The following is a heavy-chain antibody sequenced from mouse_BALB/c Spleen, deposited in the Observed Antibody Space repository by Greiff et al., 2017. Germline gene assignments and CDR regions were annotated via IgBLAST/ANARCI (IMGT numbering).Heavy chain of an antibody. J-gene: IGHJ4*01. Sequence: VQLQQSGAELVRPGSSVKISCKASGYAFSSYWMNWVKQRPGQGLEWIGQIYPGDGDTNYNGKFKGKATLTADKSSSTAYMQLSSLTSEDSAVYFCASSYGYSYAMDYWGQGTSVTVSS. V-gene: IGHV1-80*01. CDR1: GYAFSSYW. CDR2: IYPGDGDT. D-gene: IGHD2-2*01. CDR3: ASSYGYSYAMDY.